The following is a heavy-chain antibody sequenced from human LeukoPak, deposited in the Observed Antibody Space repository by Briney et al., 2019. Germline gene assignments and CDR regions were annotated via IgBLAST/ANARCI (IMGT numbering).Heavy chain of an antibody. CDR3: ARCGAYAIDV. CDR2: IYRDGNT. CDR1: GGFISSGNW. V-gene: IGHV4-4*02. Sequence: GTLSLTCAVSGGFISSGNWWSWVRQPPGKGLEWIGEIYRDGNTNYNPSLESRVTISVDKSKNQFSLKLSPLTAADTAVYYCARCGAYAIDVWGQGTMVTVSS. D-gene: IGHD1-26*01. J-gene: IGHJ3*01.